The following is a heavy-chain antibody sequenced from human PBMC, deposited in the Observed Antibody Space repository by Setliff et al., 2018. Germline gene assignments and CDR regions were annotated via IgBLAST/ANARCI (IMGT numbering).Heavy chain of an antibody. CDR3: ARINFYVSSGYYYAPDY. Sequence: GASVKVSCKASGYTFTDFGINWVRQAPGQGLEWMGWANNNNFNTNYAQKFQGRVTMTIDTSTDTVYMELRSLKSDDTALYYCARINFYVSSGYYYAPDYWGQGTLVTVSS. CDR1: GYTFTDFG. D-gene: IGHD3-22*01. CDR2: ANNNNFNT. V-gene: IGHV1-18*01. J-gene: IGHJ4*02.